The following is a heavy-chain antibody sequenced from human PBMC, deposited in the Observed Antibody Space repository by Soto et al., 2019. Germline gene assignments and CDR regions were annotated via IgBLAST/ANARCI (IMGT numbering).Heavy chain of an antibody. V-gene: IGHV3-11*05. Sequence: PGGSLRLSCAASGFTFSDYYMSWIRQAPGKGLEWVSYISSSSSYTNYADSVKGRFTISRDNAKNSLYLQMNSLRAEDTAVYYCARVPSDGIQLWAFDYWGQGTLVTVSS. J-gene: IGHJ4*02. CDR3: ARVPSDGIQLWAFDY. D-gene: IGHD5-18*01. CDR1: GFTFSDYY. CDR2: ISSSSSYT.